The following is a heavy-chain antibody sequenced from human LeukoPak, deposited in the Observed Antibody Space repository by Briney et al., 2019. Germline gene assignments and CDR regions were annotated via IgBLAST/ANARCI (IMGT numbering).Heavy chain of an antibody. D-gene: IGHD6-19*01. CDR1: GYTFTDYY. CDR2: INTNTGNP. Sequence: GASVKVSCKASGYTFTDYYIHWVRQAPGQGLEWMGWINTNTGNPTYAQGFTGRFVFSLDTSVSTAYLQISSLKAEDTAVYYCARGSSGWYQATSFDPWGQGTLVTVSS. V-gene: IGHV7-4-1*02. CDR3: ARGSSGWYQATSFDP. J-gene: IGHJ5*02.